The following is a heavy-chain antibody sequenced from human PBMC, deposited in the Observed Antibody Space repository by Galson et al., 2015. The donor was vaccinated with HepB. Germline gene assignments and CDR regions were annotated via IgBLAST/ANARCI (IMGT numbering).Heavy chain of an antibody. J-gene: IGHJ2*01. CDR1: GGSISSGDYY. Sequence: TLSLTCTVSGGSISSGDYYWSWIRQPPGKGLEWIGYIYYSGSSFYNPSLQSRGTISLDTSRNQFSLRLSSVTAGDTAVYYCARARLKRYWYFDLWGRGTLLTVSS. CDR3: ARARLKRYWYFDL. CDR2: IYYSGSS. D-gene: IGHD2-21*02. V-gene: IGHV4-30-4*01.